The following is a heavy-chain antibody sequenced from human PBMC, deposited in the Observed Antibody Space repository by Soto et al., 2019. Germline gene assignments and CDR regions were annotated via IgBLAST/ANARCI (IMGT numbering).Heavy chain of an antibody. CDR1: GYSFMSYG. J-gene: IGHJ4*02. D-gene: IGHD3-10*01. CDR2: TVADSGNR. CDR3: ERVAGYGSGSRHFDN. V-gene: IGHV1-18*01. Sequence: QVQLMQSGAEVTKPGASVTLSCKTSGYSFMSYGLSWVRQAPGQGLEWMGWTVADSGNRIYAQKFQDRINMNIDTSTNTGYMELRSLRSDESALYFCERVAGYGSGSRHFDNWGEGTLVTVSS.